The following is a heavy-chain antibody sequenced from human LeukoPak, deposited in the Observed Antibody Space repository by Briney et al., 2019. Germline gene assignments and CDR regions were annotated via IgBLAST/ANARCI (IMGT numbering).Heavy chain of an antibody. Sequence: PSETLSLTCAVYGGSFSDYYWNWIRQPPGKGLEWIGEINHSGSTNYNPTLKSRVIISVDTSKNQFSLKVRSVTAADTAVYYCARGPTVVGAGSWFDPWGQGTLVTVSS. CDR1: GGSFSDYY. J-gene: IGHJ5*02. D-gene: IGHD1-26*01. CDR3: ARGPTVVGAGSWFDP. CDR2: INHSGST. V-gene: IGHV4-34*01.